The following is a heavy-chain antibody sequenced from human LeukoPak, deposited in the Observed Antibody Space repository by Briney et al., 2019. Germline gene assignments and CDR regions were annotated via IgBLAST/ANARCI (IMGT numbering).Heavy chain of an antibody. V-gene: IGHV4-59*01. Sequence: SETLSLTCTVSGGSISTYYWSWIRQPPGKGLEWIGSIYSSESTNYNPSLKSRVTISVDTSKNQFSLRLSSVTAADTAVYYCARDHRGYSYGLFDSWGQGTLVTVSS. CDR3: ARDHRGYSYGLFDS. J-gene: IGHJ4*02. D-gene: IGHD5-18*01. CDR1: GGSISTYY. CDR2: IYSSEST.